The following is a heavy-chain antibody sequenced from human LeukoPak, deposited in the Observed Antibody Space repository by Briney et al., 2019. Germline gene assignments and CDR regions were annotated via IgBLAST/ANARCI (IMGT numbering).Heavy chain of an antibody. J-gene: IGHJ4*02. CDR2: IISICGTA. Sequence: SVKVSCKASGGTFNSYAIIWVRHAPGPGLEARGRIISICGTANDAQKFQGRVTITTDESTSTAYMELSSLRCEDTAVYYCARDRELLYVDYWGQGTLVTVSS. CDR1: GGTFNSYA. D-gene: IGHD1-26*01. CDR3: ARDRELLYVDY. V-gene: IGHV1-69*05.